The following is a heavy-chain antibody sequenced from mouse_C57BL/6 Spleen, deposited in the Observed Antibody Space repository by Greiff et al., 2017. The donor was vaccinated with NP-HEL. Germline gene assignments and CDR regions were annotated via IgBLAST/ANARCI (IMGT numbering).Heavy chain of an antibody. J-gene: IGHJ2*01. Sequence: QVQLQQPGAELVRPGSSVKLSCKASGYTFTSYWMHWVKQRPIQGLEWIGNIDPSDSETHYNQKFKDKATLTVDKSSSTAYMQLSSLTSEDSAVYYCARSSNYVDFDYWGQGTTLTVSS. D-gene: IGHD2-5*01. CDR1: GYTFTSYW. V-gene: IGHV1-52*01. CDR2: IDPSDSET. CDR3: ARSSNYVDFDY.